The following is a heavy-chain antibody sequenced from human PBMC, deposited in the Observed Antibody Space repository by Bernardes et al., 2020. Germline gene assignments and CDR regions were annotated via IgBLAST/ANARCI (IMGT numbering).Heavy chain of an antibody. V-gene: IGHV3-23*01. CDR1: GFTFSSYA. D-gene: IGHD4-17*01. CDR2: ISVSGGST. CDR3: ANLKSHIYGDYVSWFDP. Sequence: VGSLILSCAASGFTFSSYAMSWVRQAPGQGLEWVSAISVSGGSTYYAHSVKGRFTISRDNSKNTLYLQMNSRRAEDTAVYYWANLKSHIYGDYVSWFDPWGQGTLVTVSS. J-gene: IGHJ5*02.